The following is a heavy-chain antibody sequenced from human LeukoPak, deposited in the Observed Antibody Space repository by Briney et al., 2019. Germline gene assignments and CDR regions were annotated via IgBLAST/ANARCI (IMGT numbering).Heavy chain of an antibody. CDR1: GFTFSSYS. J-gene: IGHJ4*02. D-gene: IGHD3-22*01. CDR3: VKPPDYYDSTPPGDY. V-gene: IGHV3-48*01. Sequence: GGSLRLSCAASGFTFSSYSMNWVRQAPGKGLEWVSYISSSSSTIYYADSVKGRFTISRDNAKNSLYLQMNSLRAEDTAVYYCVKPPDYYDSTPPGDYWGQGTLVTVSS. CDR2: ISSSSSTI.